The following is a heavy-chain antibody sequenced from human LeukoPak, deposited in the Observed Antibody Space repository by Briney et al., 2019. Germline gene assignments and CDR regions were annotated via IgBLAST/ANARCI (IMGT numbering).Heavy chain of an antibody. CDR2: IYPGDSDT. J-gene: IGHJ6*02. CDR1: GYSFSSYW. CDR3: ARHHESSYYYGMDV. V-gene: IGHV5-51*01. Sequence: SGDSLKISCKGSGYSFSSYWIGWVRQMPGKGLEWMGIIYPGDSDTRYSPSFQGQVTISADKSISTAYLQWNSLKASDTAMYYCARHHESSYYYGMDVWGQGTTVTVSS.